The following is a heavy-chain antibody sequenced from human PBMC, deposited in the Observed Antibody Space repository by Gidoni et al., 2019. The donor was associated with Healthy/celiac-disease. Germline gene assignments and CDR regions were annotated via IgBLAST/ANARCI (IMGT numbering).Heavy chain of an antibody. D-gene: IGHD2-8*01. CDR3: ARDLRYCTNGVCYIVGMDV. CDR1: GFTFSSYS. Sequence: EVQLVESGGGLVKPGGSLRLPCAASGFTFSSYSMNWVRQAPGKGLEWVSSISSSSSYIYYADSVKGRFTISRDNAKNSLYLQMNSLRAEDTAVYYCARDLRYCTNGVCYIVGMDVWGQGTTVTVSS. V-gene: IGHV3-21*01. J-gene: IGHJ6*02. CDR2: ISSSSSYI.